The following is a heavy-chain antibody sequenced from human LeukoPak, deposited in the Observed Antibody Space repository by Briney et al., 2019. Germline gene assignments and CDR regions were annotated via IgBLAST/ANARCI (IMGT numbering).Heavy chain of an antibody. D-gene: IGHD2-2*01. J-gene: IGHJ4*02. CDR2: IYYSGST. CDR1: GGSISSSSYY. V-gene: IGHV4-39*01. Sequence: PSETLSLTCTVSGGSISSSSYYWGWIRQPPGKGLEWIGSIYYSGSTYYNPSLKSRVTISVDTSKNQFSLKLSSVTAADTAVYYCARLIKSGYCSSTSCYDYWGQGTLVTVSS. CDR3: ARLIKSGYCSSTSCYDY.